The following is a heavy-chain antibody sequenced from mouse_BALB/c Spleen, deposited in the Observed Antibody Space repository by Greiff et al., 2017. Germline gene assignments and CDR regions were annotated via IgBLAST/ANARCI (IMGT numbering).Heavy chain of an antibody. CDR1: GFSLTSYD. D-gene: IGHD2-4*01. J-gene: IGHJ2*01. CDR3: VTERGLPYFDY. V-gene: IGHV2-9-2*01. Sequence: QVQLKESGPGLVAPSQSLSITCTVSGFSLTSYDISWIRQPPGKGLEWLGVIWTGGGTNYNSAFMSRLSISKDNSKSQVFLKMNSLQTDDTAIYYCVTERGLPYFDYWGQGTTLTVSS. CDR2: IWTGGGT.